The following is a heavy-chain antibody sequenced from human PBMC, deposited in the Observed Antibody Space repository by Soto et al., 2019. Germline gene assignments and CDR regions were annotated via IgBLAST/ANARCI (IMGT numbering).Heavy chain of an antibody. Sequence: ASVKVSCKASGYTFTSYDINWVRPATGQGLEWMGWMNPNSGNTGYAQKFQGRVTMTRNTSISTAYMELSSLRSEDTAVYYCARGRRWLQGLFVYLGQGTLVTVSS. V-gene: IGHV1-8*01. D-gene: IGHD5-12*01. J-gene: IGHJ4*02. CDR3: ARGRRWLQGLFVY. CDR2: MNPNSGNT. CDR1: GYTFTSYD.